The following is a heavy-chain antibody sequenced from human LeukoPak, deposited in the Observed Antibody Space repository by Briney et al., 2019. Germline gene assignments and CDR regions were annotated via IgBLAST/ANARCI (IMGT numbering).Heavy chain of an antibody. CDR3: ARVKGVRFLEWLF. D-gene: IGHD3-3*01. CDR1: GYTFTSYD. Sequence: ASVKVSCKASGYTFTSYDINWVRQATGQGLEWMGWMNPNSGNTGYAQKFQGRVTVTRNTSISTAYMELSSLRSEDTAVYYCARVKGVRFLEWLFWGQGTLVTVSS. V-gene: IGHV1-8*01. J-gene: IGHJ4*02. CDR2: MNPNSGNT.